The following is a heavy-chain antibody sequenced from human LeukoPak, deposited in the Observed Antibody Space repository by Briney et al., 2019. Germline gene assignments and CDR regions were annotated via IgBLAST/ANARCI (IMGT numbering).Heavy chain of an antibody. CDR3: ARAYGYNWGFDY. CDR2: ISSNGGST. CDR1: GFTFSSYA. J-gene: IGHJ4*02. V-gene: IGHV3-64*01. D-gene: IGHD5-24*01. Sequence: GGSLRLSCAASGFTFSSYAMHWVRQAPGKGLEYASAISSNGGSTYYANSVKGRFTISRDNSKNTLYLQMGSLRAEDMAVYYCARAYGYNWGFDYWGQGTLVTVSS.